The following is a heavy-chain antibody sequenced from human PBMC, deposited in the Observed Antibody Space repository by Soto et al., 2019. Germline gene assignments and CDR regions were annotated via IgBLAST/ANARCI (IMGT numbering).Heavy chain of an antibody. D-gene: IGHD3-10*01. CDR1: GFTFRSSA. CDR3: AKDRHYPRDYFHY. V-gene: IGHV3-23*01. CDR2: VSANGQGI. J-gene: IGHJ4*02. Sequence: GGPLRIACTASGFTFRSSAISWVRQAPGKGLEWVSAVSANGQGIYYADSVRGRFTIPRDNSKNTVFLHMDSLSAEDTAAYYCAKDRHYPRDYFHYWGQGTLVTVSS.